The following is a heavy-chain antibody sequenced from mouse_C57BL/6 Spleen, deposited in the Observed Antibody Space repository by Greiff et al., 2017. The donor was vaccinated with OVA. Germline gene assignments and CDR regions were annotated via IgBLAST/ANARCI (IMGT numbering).Heavy chain of an antibody. Sequence: EVMLVESGGDLVKPGGSLKLSCAASGFTFSSYGMSWVRQTPDKRLEWVATISSGGSYTYYPDSVKGRFPISRDNAKNTLYLQMSSLKSEDTAMYYCARHGSMVTTNWYFDVWGTGTTVTVSS. D-gene: IGHD2-2*01. V-gene: IGHV5-6*01. J-gene: IGHJ1*03. CDR1: GFTFSSYG. CDR3: ARHGSMVTTNWYFDV. CDR2: ISSGGSYT.